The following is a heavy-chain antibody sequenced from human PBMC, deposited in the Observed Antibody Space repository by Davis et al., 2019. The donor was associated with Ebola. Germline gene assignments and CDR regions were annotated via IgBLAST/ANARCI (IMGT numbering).Heavy chain of an antibody. J-gene: IGHJ6*02. D-gene: IGHD6-6*01. CDR1: GYTFTSYA. CDR3: AFEYSSSSGRYYYYGMDV. Sequence: ASVKVSCKASGYTFTSYAMHWVRQAPGQRLEWMGWINAGNGNTKNSQKFQGRVTITRDTSASTAYMELSSLRSEDTAVYYCAFEYSSSSGRYYYYGMDVWGQGTTVTVSS. CDR2: INAGNGNT. V-gene: IGHV1-3*01.